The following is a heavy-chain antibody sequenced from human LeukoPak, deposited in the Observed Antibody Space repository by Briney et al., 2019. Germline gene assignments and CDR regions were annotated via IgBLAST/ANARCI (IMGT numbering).Heavy chain of an antibody. CDR3: ARGSYRYCSGGSCYHYSNWFDP. CDR2: MNPNSGNT. Sequence: GASVKVSCKASGYTFTSYDINWVRQATGQGLEWMGWMNPNSGNTGYAQKFQGRVTMTMNTSISTAYMELSSLRSEDTAVYYCARGSYRYCSGGSCYHYSNWFDPWGQGTLVTVSS. J-gene: IGHJ5*02. D-gene: IGHD2-15*01. CDR1: GYTFTSYD. V-gene: IGHV1-8*01.